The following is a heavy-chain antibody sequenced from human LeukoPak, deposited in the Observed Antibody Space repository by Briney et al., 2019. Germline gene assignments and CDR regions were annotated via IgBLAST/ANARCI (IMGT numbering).Heavy chain of an antibody. D-gene: IGHD4-17*01. CDR1: GFTFSTYW. CDR2: VNQDESKK. CDR3: ARDGGHHGDLDY. J-gene: IGHJ4*02. Sequence: PGGSLRLSCAASGFTFSTYWMTWVRQAPGKGLEWVAYVNQDESKKYYVDSVKGRFTIPRDNAKKSLNLQMNSLRVEDTAVYFCARDGGHHGDLDYWGQGTLVTVSS. V-gene: IGHV3-7*01.